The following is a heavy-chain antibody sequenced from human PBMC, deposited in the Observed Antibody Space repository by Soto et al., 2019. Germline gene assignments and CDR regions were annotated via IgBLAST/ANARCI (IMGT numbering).Heavy chain of an antibody. Sequence: PGGSLRLSCAFSGLTFSGYTMSWVRQAPGKGLEWVSSVSGSGTSIYYADSVKGRLTISRDNSKNSVYLQMDSLAAEETAVYYCSSQEVEPLSYYVEQWGQGTLVTVSS. CDR2: VSGSGTSI. D-gene: IGHD1-1*01. CDR3: SSQEVEPLSYYVEQ. V-gene: IGHV3-21*01. CDR1: GLTFSGYT. J-gene: IGHJ4*02.